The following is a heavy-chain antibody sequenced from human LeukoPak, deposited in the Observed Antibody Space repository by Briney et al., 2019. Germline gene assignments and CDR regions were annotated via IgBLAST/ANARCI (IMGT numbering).Heavy chain of an antibody. CDR1: GGSINNYY. J-gene: IGHJ5*02. CDR3: ARRRAEGGSNGHYNWFDP. D-gene: IGHD6-13*01. V-gene: IGHV4-59*08. Sequence: SETLSLTCTVSGGSINNYYWSWIRQPPGKGLEWIGSMSYSGSTNYNPSLKSRVTMSVDTTKNRFSLRLNSVTAADTAVYYCARRRAEGGSNGHYNWFDPWGQGTLVTVSS. CDR2: MSYSGST.